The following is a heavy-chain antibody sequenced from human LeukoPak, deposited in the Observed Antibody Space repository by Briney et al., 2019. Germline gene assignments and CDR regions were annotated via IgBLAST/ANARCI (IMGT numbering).Heavy chain of an antibody. Sequence: ASVKVSCKASGYTFTSYDINWVRQAPGQGREWMGWMNPNSGNTGYAQKFQGRVTITRNTFISTAYMELSSLRSEDTAVYYCARRDCSSTSCYSNWFDPWGQGTLVTVSS. CDR3: ARRDCSSTSCYSNWFDP. V-gene: IGHV1-8*03. CDR1: GYTFTSYD. J-gene: IGHJ5*02. D-gene: IGHD2-2*01. CDR2: MNPNSGNT.